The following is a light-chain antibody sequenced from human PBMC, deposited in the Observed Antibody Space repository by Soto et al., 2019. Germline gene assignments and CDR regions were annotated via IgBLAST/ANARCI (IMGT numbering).Light chain of an antibody. V-gene: IGLV2-14*01. CDR3: SSYTSSATYV. Sequence: SALTQPASVSGSPGQSITISCTGTSSDIGAYNYVSWYQQHPGKAPKLMIYDVSNRPSGLSNRFSGSKSGNTASLTISGLQAEDEADYYCSSYTSSATYVFGTGTKVTVL. CDR2: DVS. CDR1: SSDIGAYNY. J-gene: IGLJ1*01.